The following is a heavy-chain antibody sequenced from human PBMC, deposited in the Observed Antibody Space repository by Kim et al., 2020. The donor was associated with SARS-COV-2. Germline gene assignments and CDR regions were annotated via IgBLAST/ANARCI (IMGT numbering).Heavy chain of an antibody. D-gene: IGHD4-17*01. V-gene: IGHV4-59*01. CDR1: GGSISSYY. Sequence: SETLSLTCTVSGGSISSYYWSWIRQPPGKGLEWIGYIYYSGSTNYNPSLKSRVTISVDTSKNQFSLKLSSVTAADTAVYYCARDHTVTTSYYYYYYGMDVWGQGTTVTVSS. CDR2: IYYSGST. J-gene: IGHJ6*02. CDR3: ARDHTVTTSYYYYYYGMDV.